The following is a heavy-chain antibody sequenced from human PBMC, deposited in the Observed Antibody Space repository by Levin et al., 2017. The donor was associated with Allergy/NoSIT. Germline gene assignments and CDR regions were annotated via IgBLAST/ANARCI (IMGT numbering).Heavy chain of an antibody. CDR2: IFPSGNI. Sequence: GSLRLSCAVSGVSLSSSSFYWGWVRQPPGKGPEWIGSIFPSGNIYQNPSFQSRVTLSVDTSKNQFSLRLNSVTAADTAVYYCATHRPSSGTLYYFDYWGQGTLVTVSS. D-gene: IGHD1-1*01. J-gene: IGHJ4*02. CDR3: ATHRPSSGTLYYFDY. CDR1: GVSLSSSSFY. V-gene: IGHV4-39*01.